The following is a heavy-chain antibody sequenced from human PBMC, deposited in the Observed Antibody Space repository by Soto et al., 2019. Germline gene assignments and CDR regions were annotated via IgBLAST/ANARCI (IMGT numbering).Heavy chain of an antibody. CDR3: ARANGGYPKYNWFDP. Sequence: QVQLQESGPGLVKPSGTLSLTCAVSGGSINNNYWWSWVRQTPGKGLQWIGEIYHSGSTNYNPSLKSRVTISVDKSKNQFSLKVTSVTAADTAVYYCARANGGYPKYNWFDPWGQGTLVTVSS. V-gene: IGHV4-4*02. J-gene: IGHJ5*02. CDR1: GGSINNNYW. CDR2: IYHSGST. D-gene: IGHD5-12*01.